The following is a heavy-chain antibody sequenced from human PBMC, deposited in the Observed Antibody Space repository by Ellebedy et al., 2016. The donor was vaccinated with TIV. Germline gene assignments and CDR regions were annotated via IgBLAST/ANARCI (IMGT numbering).Heavy chain of an antibody. Sequence: DSVKGRFTISRDSSKNTQYLEMNSLRPEDTAMYFCARDSGYGRDFDYWGQGTLVTVSS. D-gene: IGHD5-12*01. CDR3: ARDSGYGRDFDY. J-gene: IGHJ4*02. V-gene: IGHV3-30*01.